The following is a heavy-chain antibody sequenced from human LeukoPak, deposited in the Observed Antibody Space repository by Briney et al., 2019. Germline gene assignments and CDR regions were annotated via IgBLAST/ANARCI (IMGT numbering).Heavy chain of an antibody. CDR3: ARWGENTVAEGFDY. V-gene: IGHV4-4*07. CDR2: IYTSGST. J-gene: IGHJ4*02. D-gene: IGHD4-11*01. CDR1: GGSISSYY. Sequence: PSETLSLTCTVSGGSISSYYWSWIRQPAGKGLEWIGRIYTSGSTNYNPSLKSRVTMSVDTSKNQFSLKLGSVTAADTAVYYCARWGENTVAEGFDYWGQGTLVTVSS.